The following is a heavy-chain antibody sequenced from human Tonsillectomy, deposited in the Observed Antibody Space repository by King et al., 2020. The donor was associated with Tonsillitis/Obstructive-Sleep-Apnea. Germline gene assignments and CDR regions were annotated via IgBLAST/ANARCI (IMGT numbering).Heavy chain of an antibody. J-gene: IGHJ4*02. CDR1: GGSISSYY. V-gene: IGHV4-59*08. CDR3: ARRPRDSSGYYFDY. CDR2: IYYRGST. D-gene: IGHD3-22*01. Sequence: VQLQESGPGLVKPSETLSLTCTVSGGSISSYYWSWIRQPPGKGLEWIGYIYYRGSTNYNPSLKSRVTISVDTSKNQFSLKLSSVTAADTAVYYCARRPRDSSGYYFDYWGQGTLVTVSS.